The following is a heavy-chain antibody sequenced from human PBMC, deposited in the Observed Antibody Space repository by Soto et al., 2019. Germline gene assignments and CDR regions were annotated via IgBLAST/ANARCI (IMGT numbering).Heavy chain of an antibody. CDR1: GGSISGYY. J-gene: IGHJ6*02. V-gene: IGHV4-4*07. D-gene: IGHD6-19*01. CDR2: IYTSGGT. Sequence: PSETLSLICSVSGGSISGYYWSWIRQPAGKGLEWVGRIYTSGGTNYNPSLESRVTMSADTSRKQFFLKLTSVTAADTAVYYCARGAVAGVDYGMDVWGRGTTVTVSS. CDR3: ARGAVAGVDYGMDV.